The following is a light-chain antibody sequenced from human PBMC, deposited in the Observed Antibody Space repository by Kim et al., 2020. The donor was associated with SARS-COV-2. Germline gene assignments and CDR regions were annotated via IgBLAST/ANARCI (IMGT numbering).Light chain of an antibody. Sequence: SSELTQDPAVSVALGQTVRITCQGDSLRSYYASWYQQKPGQAPVLVIYGKNNRPSGIPDRFSGSSSGNTASLTITGAQAEDEAYYYCNSRDSSGNHHVVFGGGTQLTVL. CDR1: SLRSYY. CDR3: NSRDSSGNHHVV. CDR2: GKN. J-gene: IGLJ2*01. V-gene: IGLV3-19*01.